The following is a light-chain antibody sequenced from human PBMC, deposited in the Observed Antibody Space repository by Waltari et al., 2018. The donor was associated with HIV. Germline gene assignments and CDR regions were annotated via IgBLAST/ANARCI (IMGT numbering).Light chain of an antibody. Sequence: QMSQSPSSLSASVGYRVTITCRASQSINTYLSWYQQKPGKAPRLLIHTASSLHNGVPSRFSGSRSGTNFTLTISTLQPEDFATYYCLQTYSFPFTFGHGATLDIK. CDR1: QSINTY. V-gene: IGKV1-39*01. J-gene: IGKJ2*01. CDR3: LQTYSFPFT. CDR2: TAS.